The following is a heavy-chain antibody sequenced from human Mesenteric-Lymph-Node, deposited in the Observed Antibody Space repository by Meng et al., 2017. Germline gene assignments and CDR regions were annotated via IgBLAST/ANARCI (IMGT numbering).Heavy chain of an antibody. D-gene: IGHD3-10*01. Sequence: QVQLKQWGAEVLKPSETLSLTCAVYVWSLSGHYWSWIRQPPGKGLEWMGEVYHNGVTKYSPSLRSRVVISIDTSKNQFSLNLRSVSAADTAMYYCARGGATPMIIKYWGPGTLVTVSS. CDR2: VYHNGVT. J-gene: IGHJ4*02. CDR3: ARGGATPMIIKY. V-gene: IGHV4-34*02. CDR1: VWSLSGHY.